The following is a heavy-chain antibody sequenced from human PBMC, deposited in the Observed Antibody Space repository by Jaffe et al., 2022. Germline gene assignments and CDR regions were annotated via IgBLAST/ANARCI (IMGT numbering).Heavy chain of an antibody. CDR1: GGSINSGTYY. CDR2: VYTTGAT. J-gene: IGHJ4*02. Sequence: QVQLQESGPGLVKPSQTLSLTCSVSGGSINSGTYYWNWIRQPAGKGLEWIGRVYTTGATNYNPFLKGRVSISVDTSKNQFSLTLSSVTAADTAKYYCARDLGYCSGGSCRAFASWGQGTLVTVSS. D-gene: IGHD2-15*01. V-gene: IGHV4-61*02. CDR3: ARDLGYCSGGSCRAFAS.